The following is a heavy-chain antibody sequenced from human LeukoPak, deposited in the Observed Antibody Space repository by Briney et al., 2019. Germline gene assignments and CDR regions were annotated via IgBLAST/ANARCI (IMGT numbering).Heavy chain of an antibody. Sequence: SETLSLTCTVSGGSISSYYWSWIRQPAGKGLEWIGRIYTSGSTNYNPSLKSRVTMSVDTSKNQFSLKLSSVTAADTAVYYCARKGYYYGSGELDYWGQGTLVTVSS. J-gene: IGHJ4*02. CDR3: ARKGYYYGSGELDY. V-gene: IGHV4-4*07. D-gene: IGHD3-10*01. CDR1: GGSISSYY. CDR2: IYTSGST.